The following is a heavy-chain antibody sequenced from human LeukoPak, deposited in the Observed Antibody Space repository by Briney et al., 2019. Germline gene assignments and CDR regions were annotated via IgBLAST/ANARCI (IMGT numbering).Heavy chain of an antibody. D-gene: IGHD2-2*02. CDR2: INHSGST. CDR3: ARGFGYCSSISCYTTTRAYYGMDV. Sequence: PSETLSLTCAVYGGSFSGYYWSWIRQPPGKGLEWIGEINHSGSTNYNPSLKSRVTISVDTSKNQFSLKLSSVTAADTAVYYCARGFGYCSSISCYTTTRAYYGMDVWGQGTTVTVSS. J-gene: IGHJ6*02. CDR1: GGSFSGYY. V-gene: IGHV4-34*01.